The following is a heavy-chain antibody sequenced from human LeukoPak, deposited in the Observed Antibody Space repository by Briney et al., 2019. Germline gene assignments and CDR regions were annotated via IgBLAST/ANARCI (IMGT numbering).Heavy chain of an antibody. J-gene: IGHJ3*02. CDR3: ARGTTVTTAVLVPNDAFDI. CDR2: SNPIFGTA. Sequence: GASVKVSCKASGGAFNNYAINWVRQAPGQGLEWMGGSNPIFGTANFAPKFQGRVTITADVSTSTAYMELTSLKSEDTAVYYCARGTTVTTAVLVPNDAFDIWGQGTMATVSS. D-gene: IGHD4-17*01. V-gene: IGHV1-69*13. CDR1: GGAFNNYA.